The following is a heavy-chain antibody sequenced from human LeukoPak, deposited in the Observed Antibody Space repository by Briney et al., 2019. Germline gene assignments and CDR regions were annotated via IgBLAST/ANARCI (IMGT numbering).Heavy chain of an antibody. CDR1: GGSISSYY. CDR3: AKLNWGTRDGYNVWYFDL. D-gene: IGHD5-24*01. Sequence: SETLSLTCTVSGGSISSYYWSWIRQPPGKGLEWIGYIYYSGSTNYNPPLRSRVTISVDTSKNQFSLKLSSVTAADTAVYYCAKLNWGTRDGYNVWYFDLWGRGTLVTVSS. J-gene: IGHJ2*01. V-gene: IGHV4-59*08. CDR2: IYYSGST.